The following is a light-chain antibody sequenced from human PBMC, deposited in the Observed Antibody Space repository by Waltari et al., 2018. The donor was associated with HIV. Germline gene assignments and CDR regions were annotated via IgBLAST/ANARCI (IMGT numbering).Light chain of an antibody. V-gene: IGLV1-47*01. CDR1: SSNIGSNY. CDR3: AAWDDSLSGRV. Sequence: QSVLTQPPSASGTPGQRVTISCSGSSSNIGSNYVYWYQQLPGTAPKLLIYRNNQRPSGVPARFAGSKSGTSASLAIGGLRSEDGADYYWAAWDDSLSGRVFGGGTKLTVL. J-gene: IGLJ3*02. CDR2: RNN.